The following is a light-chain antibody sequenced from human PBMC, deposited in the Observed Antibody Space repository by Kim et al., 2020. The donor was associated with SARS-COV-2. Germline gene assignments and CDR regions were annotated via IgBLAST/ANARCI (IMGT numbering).Light chain of an antibody. CDR1: DLGTNL. V-gene: IGLV3-1*01. Sequence: VSPGQTATITCSGDDLGTNLVWGYQQRPGQSPVQVISQDTKRPSGIPERFSGSNSGNTATLTISGTQPMDEADYYCQAWHTNTWVFGGGTQLTVL. CDR3: QAWHTNTWV. J-gene: IGLJ2*01. CDR2: QDT.